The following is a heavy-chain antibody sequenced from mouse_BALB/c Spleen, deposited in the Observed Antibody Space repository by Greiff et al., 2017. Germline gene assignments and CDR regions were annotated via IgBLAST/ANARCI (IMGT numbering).Heavy chain of an antibody. J-gene: IGHJ4*01. V-gene: IGHV5-17*02. CDR1: GFTFSSFG. CDR3: ARSGPYYAMDY. D-gene: IGHD3-1*01. Sequence: EVKLVESGGGLVKPGGSLKLSCAASGFTFSSFGMHWVRQAPEKGLEWVAYISSGSSTIYYADTVKGRFTISRDNPKNTLFLQMTSLRSEDTAMYYCARSGPYYAMDYWGQGTSVTVSS. CDR2: ISSGSSTI.